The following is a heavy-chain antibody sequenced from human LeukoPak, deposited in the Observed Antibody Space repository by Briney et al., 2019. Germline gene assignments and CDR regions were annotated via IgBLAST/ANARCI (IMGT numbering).Heavy chain of an antibody. J-gene: IGHJ4*02. CDR3: ARSEGGQLADY. CDR2: INHSGST. V-gene: IGHV4-34*01. D-gene: IGHD6-13*01. Sequence: PSETLSLTCAVYGGSFSGYYWSWIRQPPGKGLEWIGEINHSGSTNYNPSLKSRVTISVDTSKNQFSLKLSSVTAADTAVYYCARSEGGQLADYWGQGTLVTVSS. CDR1: GGSFSGYY.